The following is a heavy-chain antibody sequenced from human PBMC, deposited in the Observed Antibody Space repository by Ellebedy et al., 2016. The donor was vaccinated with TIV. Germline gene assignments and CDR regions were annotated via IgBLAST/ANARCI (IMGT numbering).Heavy chain of an antibody. CDR3: AREDHCSSTSCYTLRPNYYYYGMDV. CDR1: GFTFSSYS. J-gene: IGHJ6*02. D-gene: IGHD2-2*01. CDR2: ISSSSSYI. Sequence: GGSLRLSXAASGFTFSSYSMNWVRQAPGKGLEWVSSISSSSSYIYYADSVKGRFTISRDNAKNSLYLQMNSLRAEDTAVYYCAREDHCSSTSCYTLRPNYYYYGMDVWGQGTTVTVSS. V-gene: IGHV3-21*01.